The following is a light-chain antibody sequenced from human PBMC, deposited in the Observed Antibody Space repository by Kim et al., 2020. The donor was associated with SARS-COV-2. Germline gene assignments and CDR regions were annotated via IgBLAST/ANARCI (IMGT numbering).Light chain of an antibody. V-gene: IGLV2-11*03. CDR1: TAEGCTSKD. CDR2: KNI. Sequence: SVAKSRSGTTAEGCTSKDVSRYQRHQDKSTRPIIYKNIKRPSGVPSRFSGSISGTAASQTVSGLQARDEADSYCASNGAYDYVVEAGTKVTVL. CDR3: ASNGAYDYV. J-gene: IGLJ1*01.